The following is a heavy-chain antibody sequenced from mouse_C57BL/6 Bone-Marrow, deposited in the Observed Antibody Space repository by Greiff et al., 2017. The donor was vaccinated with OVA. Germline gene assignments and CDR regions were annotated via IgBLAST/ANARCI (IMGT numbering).Heavy chain of an antibody. J-gene: IGHJ4*01. Sequence: EVQGVESGGGLVQPGGSLSLSCAASGFTFTDYYMSWVRQPPGKALEWLGFIRNKANGYTTEYSASVKGRFTISRDNSQSILYLQLNALRADDSSTYYCARSLPMVTTYFSMDYWGQGTSVTVSS. CDR2: IRNKANGYTT. V-gene: IGHV7-3*01. D-gene: IGHD2-1*01. CDR1: GFTFTDYY. CDR3: ARSLPMVTTYFSMDY.